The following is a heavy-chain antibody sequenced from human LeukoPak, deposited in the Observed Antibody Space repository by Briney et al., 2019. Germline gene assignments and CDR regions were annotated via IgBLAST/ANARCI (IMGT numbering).Heavy chain of an antibody. CDR2: IYHSGST. J-gene: IGHJ4*02. Sequence: PSETLSLTCTVSGGSISSGGYYWSWIRQPPGKGLEWIGYIYHSGSTYYNPSLKSRVTISVDRSKNQFSLKLSSVTAADTAVYYCANLLTWPEYYFDYWGQGTLVTVSS. CDR3: ANLLTWPEYYFDY. V-gene: IGHV4-30-2*01. CDR1: GGSISSGGYY. D-gene: IGHD3-9*01.